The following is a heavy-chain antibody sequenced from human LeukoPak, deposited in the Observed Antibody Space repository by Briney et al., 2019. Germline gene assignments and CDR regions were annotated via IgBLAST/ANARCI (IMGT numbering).Heavy chain of an antibody. Sequence: GGSLRLSCAASGFTFSSYWMGWVRQAPGKELEWVADIKEDGSDIYSVDSVKGRFTISRDNAKNSLYLQMNSLRAEDTAVYYCARDTYRFFDLWGRGTLVTVSS. V-gene: IGHV3-7*01. CDR1: GFTFSSYW. CDR3: ARDTYRFFDL. CDR2: IKEDGSDI. J-gene: IGHJ2*01.